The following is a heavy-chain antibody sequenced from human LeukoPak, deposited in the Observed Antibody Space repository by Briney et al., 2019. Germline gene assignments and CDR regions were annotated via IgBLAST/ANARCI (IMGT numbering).Heavy chain of an antibody. CDR1: GFTFSSYA. J-gene: IGHJ4*02. Sequence: GGSLRLSCAASGFTFSSYAMSWVRQAPGKGMEWVSTIAGSGATTYYADSVKGRFTISRDNSKNTLYLQMNSLRAEDTAVYYCAKYIVGNSDSYWGQGTLVTVSS. CDR3: AKYIVGNSDSY. D-gene: IGHD1-26*01. V-gene: IGHV3-23*01. CDR2: IAGSGATT.